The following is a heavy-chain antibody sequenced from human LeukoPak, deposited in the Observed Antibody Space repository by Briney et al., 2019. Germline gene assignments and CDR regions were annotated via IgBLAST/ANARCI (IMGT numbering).Heavy chain of an antibody. D-gene: IGHD6-19*01. CDR3: VRDPHDFSSVWYTDYFDY. CDR2: ISYDGSNK. J-gene: IGHJ4*02. CDR1: GFTFSSYA. Sequence: GGSLRLSCAASGFTFSSYALHWVRQAPGKGLEWVTIISYDGSNKYYADSVKGRFTISRDNSKNTLYLQMNSLRAEDTAVYYCVRDPHDFSSVWYTDYFDYWGQGTLVTVSS. V-gene: IGHV3-30*04.